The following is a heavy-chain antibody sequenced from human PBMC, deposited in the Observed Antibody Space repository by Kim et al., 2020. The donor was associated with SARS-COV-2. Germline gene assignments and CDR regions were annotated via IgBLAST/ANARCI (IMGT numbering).Heavy chain of an antibody. D-gene: IGHD3-10*01. V-gene: IGHV4-39*07. CDR2: IYYSGST. J-gene: IGHJ3*02. CDR3: ARGEGRLKAFDI. CDR1: GGSISSSSYY. Sequence: SETLSLTCTVSGGSISSSSYYWGWIRQPPGKGLEWIGSIYYSGSTYYNPSLKSRVTISVDTSKNQFSLKLSSVTAADTAVYYCARGEGRLKAFDIWGQGTMVTVSS.